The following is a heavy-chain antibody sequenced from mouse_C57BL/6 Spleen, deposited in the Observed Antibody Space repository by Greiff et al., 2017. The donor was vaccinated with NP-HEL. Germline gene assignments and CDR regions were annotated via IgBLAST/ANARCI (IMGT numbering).Heavy chain of an antibody. D-gene: IGHD1-1*01. J-gene: IGHJ1*03. V-gene: IGHV1-84*01. CDR3: ARYALYYGSSYGYFDV. Sequence: QVQLQQSGPELVKPGASVKISCKASGYTFTDYYINWVKQRPGQGLEWIGWIYPGSGNTKYNEKFKGKATLTVDTSSSTAYMQLSSLTSEDSAVYFCARYALYYGSSYGYFDVWGTGTTVTVSS. CDR2: IYPGSGNT. CDR1: GYTFTDYY.